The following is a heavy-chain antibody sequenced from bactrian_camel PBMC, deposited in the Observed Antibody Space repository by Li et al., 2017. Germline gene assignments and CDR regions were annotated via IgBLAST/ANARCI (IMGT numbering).Heavy chain of an antibody. J-gene: IGHJ4*01. CDR1: GFILAAYV. V-gene: IGHV3S7*01. Sequence: HVQLVESGGGLVQPGGSLKLSCAPSGFILAAYVMSWVRQAPGKGLEWVSSIYRDGSNTYYADSVKGRFTISRDNAKNTLYLQMNSLKPEDTAMYHCAATIVVVDIRRDLDESDFGYWGRQGTQVTVS. CDR2: IYRDGSNT. D-gene: IGHD1*01.